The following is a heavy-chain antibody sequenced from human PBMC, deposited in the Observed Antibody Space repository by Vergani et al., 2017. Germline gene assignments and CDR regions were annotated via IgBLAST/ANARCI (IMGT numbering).Heavy chain of an antibody. J-gene: IGHJ5*02. V-gene: IGHV3-30-3*01. CDR1: GSTFSSYA. CDR3: ARDSGYDYKGRGWFDP. Sequence: QVQLVESGGGVVQPGRSLRLSCAASGSTFSSYAMHWVRQAPGKGLEWVAVISYDGSNKYYADSVKGRFTISRDNSKNTLYRQMNSLRAEDTAVYYCARDSGYDYKGRGWFDPWGQGTLVTVSS. CDR2: ISYDGSNK. D-gene: IGHD5-12*01.